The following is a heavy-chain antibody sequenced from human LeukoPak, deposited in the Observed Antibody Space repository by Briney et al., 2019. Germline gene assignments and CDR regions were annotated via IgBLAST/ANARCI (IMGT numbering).Heavy chain of an antibody. V-gene: IGHV4-38-2*02. D-gene: IGHD3-10*01. CDR3: ARHGSGVPTIDY. CDR1: GYSISSGYY. Sequence: SETLSLTCTVSGYSISSGYYWGWIRQHPGKGLEWIGYIYYSGSTYYNPSLKSRVTISVDTSKNQFSLKLSSVTAADTAVYYCARHGSGVPTIDYWGQGTLVTVSS. J-gene: IGHJ4*02. CDR2: IYYSGST.